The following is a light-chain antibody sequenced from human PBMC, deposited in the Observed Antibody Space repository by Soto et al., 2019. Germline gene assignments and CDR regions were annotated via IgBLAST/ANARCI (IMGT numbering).Light chain of an antibody. Sequence: IQMTQSPSTLSGSVGDRVTITCRASQSISSWLAWYQQKPGKAPKLLIYKASSLESGVPSRFSGSGSGTEFTLTISSLQPDDFATYYCQQYNSYSQTFGQGTKVDI. CDR1: QSISSW. V-gene: IGKV1-5*03. CDR2: KAS. J-gene: IGKJ1*01. CDR3: QQYNSYSQT.